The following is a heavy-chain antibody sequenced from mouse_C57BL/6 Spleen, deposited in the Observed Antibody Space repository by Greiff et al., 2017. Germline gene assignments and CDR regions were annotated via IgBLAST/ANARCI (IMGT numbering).Heavy chain of an antibody. CDR3: TKYDGSSMDY. J-gene: IGHJ4*01. CDR1: GYTFTSYW. D-gene: IGHD2-3*01. V-gene: IGHV1-59*01. Sequence: QVQLQQPGAELARPGTSVKLSCKASGYTFTSYWMHWVKQRPGQGLEWIGVIDPSDSYTYYNQKFKGKATLTVDTSSSTAYMQLSSLTSEDSAVYYCTKYDGSSMDYWGQGTSVTVSS. CDR2: IDPSDSYT.